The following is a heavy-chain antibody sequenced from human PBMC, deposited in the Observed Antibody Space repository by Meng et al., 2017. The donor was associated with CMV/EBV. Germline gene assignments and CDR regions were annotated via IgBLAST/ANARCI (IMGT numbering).Heavy chain of an antibody. CDR3: ARDYSSSGDY. CDR2: IKSKTDGGTT. D-gene: IGHD6-13*01. Sequence: SCASSGFPFSNAWMSWVRQAPGKGLEWVGRIKSKTDGGTTDYAAPVKGRFTISRDDSKNTLYLQMNSLKTEDTAVYYCARDYSSSGDYWGQGTLVTVSS. CDR1: GFPFSNAW. V-gene: IGHV3-15*01. J-gene: IGHJ4*02.